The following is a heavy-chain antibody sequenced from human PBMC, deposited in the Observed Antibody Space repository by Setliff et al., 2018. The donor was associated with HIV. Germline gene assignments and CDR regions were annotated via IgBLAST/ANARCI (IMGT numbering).Heavy chain of an antibody. J-gene: IGHJ4*02. D-gene: IGHD2-15*01. V-gene: IGHV3-7*01. CDR2: IKEDGSEK. CDR3: AGSRGYFVKAE. Sequence: GGSLRLSCTASGFTFGNYWMTWVRQAPGKGLEWVANIKEDGSEKYYMDSVKGRFTISRDNAKNSLYLQMNSLRGEDTAVYYCAGSRGYFVKAEWGQGTLATVSS. CDR1: GFTFGNYW.